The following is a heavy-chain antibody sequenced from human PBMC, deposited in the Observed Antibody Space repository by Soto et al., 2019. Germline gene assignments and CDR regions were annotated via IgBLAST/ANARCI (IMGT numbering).Heavy chain of an antibody. V-gene: IGHV4-34*01. Sequence: QVQLQQWGAGLLKPSETLSLTCAVYGGSFSDYYWSWIRQPPGKGLEWIGEINHSGSTNYNPSLKSRVTISVDTSKNQFSLKLSSVTAADTAVYYCARGLNRARTLDYWGQGTLVTVSS. CDR3: ARGLNRARTLDY. J-gene: IGHJ4*02. CDR2: INHSGST. CDR1: GGSFSDYY. D-gene: IGHD2-8*01.